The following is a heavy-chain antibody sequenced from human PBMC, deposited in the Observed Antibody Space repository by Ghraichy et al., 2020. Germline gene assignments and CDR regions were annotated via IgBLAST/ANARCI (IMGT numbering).Heavy chain of an antibody. CDR1: GFTFSSYG. CDR3: AREDTMITFGGVIVRDAFDI. D-gene: IGHD3-16*02. V-gene: IGHV3-33*01. CDR2: IWYDGSNK. Sequence: GGSLRLSCAASGFTFSSYGMHWVRQAPGKGLEWVAVIWYDGSNKYYADSVKGRFTISRDNSKNTLYLQMNSLRAEDTAGYYCAREDTMITFGGVIVRDAFDIWGQGTMVTVSS. J-gene: IGHJ3*02.